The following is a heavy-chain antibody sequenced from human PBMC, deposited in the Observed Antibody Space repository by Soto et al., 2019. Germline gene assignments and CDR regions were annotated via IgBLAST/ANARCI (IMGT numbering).Heavy chain of an antibody. J-gene: IGHJ6*02. V-gene: IGHV3-33*01. Sequence: SVRLSCAASGFTFSSYGMHWVRQAPGKGLEWVAVIWYDGSNKYYADSVKGRFTISRDNSKNTLYLQMNSLRAEDTAVYYCARGLQTTDYYYYYGMDVWGQGTTVTVSS. CDR1: GFTFSSYG. D-gene: IGHD4-4*01. CDR2: IWYDGSNK. CDR3: ARGLQTTDYYYYYGMDV.